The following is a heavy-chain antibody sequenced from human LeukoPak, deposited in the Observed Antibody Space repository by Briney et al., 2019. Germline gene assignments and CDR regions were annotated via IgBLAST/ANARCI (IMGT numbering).Heavy chain of an antibody. CDR3: AREGTGTNTLDY. V-gene: IGHV3-21*01. CDR2: ISSRSSYI. D-gene: IGHD1-7*01. J-gene: IGHJ4*02. Sequence: GGSLRLSCAASGFTFSSYSMNWVRQARGKGLEWVSSISSRSSYIYYADSVKGRFTLSRDNAKNSLYLQMNSLRAEDAAVYYCAREGTGTNTLDYWGQGTLVTVSS. CDR1: GFTFSSYS.